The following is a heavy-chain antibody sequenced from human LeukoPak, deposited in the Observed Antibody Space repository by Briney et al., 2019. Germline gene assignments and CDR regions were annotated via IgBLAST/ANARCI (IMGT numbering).Heavy chain of an antibody. V-gene: IGHV3-23*01. CDR1: GFTVSSNY. CDR2: ISGSGGST. J-gene: IGHJ4*02. CDR3: AKGSLTGSWSRGFDY. Sequence: GSLRLSCAASGFTVSSNYMSWVRQAPGRGLEWVSLISGSGGSTYYADSVKGRFIISRDNSKNTLYLQMNSLRAEDTAIYYCAKGSLTGSWSRGFDYWGQGTLVTVSS. D-gene: IGHD6-13*01.